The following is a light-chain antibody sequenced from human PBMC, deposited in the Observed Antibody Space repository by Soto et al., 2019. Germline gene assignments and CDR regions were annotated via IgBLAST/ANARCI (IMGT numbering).Light chain of an antibody. Sequence: DIQMTQSPSTLSASVGDRVTITCRASQSFSTWLAWYQQKPGKAPNLLIYKTSILESGVPSRFSGSGSGTEFTLTISSLQPDDVATYYCQQYNSNPLTVGGGTKVEIK. V-gene: IGKV1-5*03. CDR1: QSFSTW. CDR2: KTS. J-gene: IGKJ4*01. CDR3: QQYNSNPLT.